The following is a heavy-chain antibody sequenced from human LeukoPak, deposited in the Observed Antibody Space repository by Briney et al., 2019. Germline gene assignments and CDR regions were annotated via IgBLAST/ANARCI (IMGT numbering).Heavy chain of an antibody. Sequence: ASVKVSCKASGYTFTGYYMHWVRQAPGQGLEWMRWINPNSGGTNYAQKFQGRVTMTRDTSISTAYMELSRLRSDDTAVYYCARADYGGRNYYYYYMDVWGKGTTVTVSS. J-gene: IGHJ6*03. V-gene: IGHV1-2*02. CDR2: INPNSGGT. CDR1: GYTFTGYY. CDR3: ARADYGGRNYYYYYMDV. D-gene: IGHD4-23*01.